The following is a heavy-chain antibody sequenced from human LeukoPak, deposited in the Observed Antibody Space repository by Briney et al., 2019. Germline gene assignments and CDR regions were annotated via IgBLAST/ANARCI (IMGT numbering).Heavy chain of an antibody. CDR2: ISGSGGDT. CDR3: AKDPYGDYDFDY. V-gene: IGHV3-23*01. Sequence: GGSLRLSCAASGFTFSSYAMSWVRQAPGKGLEWVSVISGSGGDTYYADSVKGRFTISRDNSKNTLYLQMNSLRAEDTAVYYCAKDPYGDYDFDYWGQGTLVTVSS. D-gene: IGHD4-17*01. CDR1: GFTFSSYA. J-gene: IGHJ4*02.